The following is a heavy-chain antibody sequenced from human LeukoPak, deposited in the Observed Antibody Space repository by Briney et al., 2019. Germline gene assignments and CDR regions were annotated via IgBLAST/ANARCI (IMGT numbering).Heavy chain of an antibody. Sequence: GGSLRLSCAASGFTFSDYGMHWVRQAPGKGPEWVAVISYDGNHKNYTDSVKGRFTISRDNSKNTLYLQMSSLRAEDTAVYYCTKDDAYSSSWYACDIWGQGTMVTVSS. CDR3: TKDDAYSSSWYACDI. J-gene: IGHJ3*02. V-gene: IGHV3-30*18. CDR1: GFTFSDYG. D-gene: IGHD6-13*01. CDR2: ISYDGNHK.